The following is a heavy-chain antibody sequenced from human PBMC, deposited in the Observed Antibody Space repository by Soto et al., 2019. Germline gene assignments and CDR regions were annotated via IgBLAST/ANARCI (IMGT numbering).Heavy chain of an antibody. CDR1: GFPLSFYG. D-gene: IGHD3-3*02. Sequence: PGGSLRLSCAVSGFPLSFYGFHWVRQSPAKGLEWLGVIVSDGSAIYHADSLEGRFFISRDNSKDILYLQMNSLRVEDTAVYYCARDDAFDNENGFDMWGQGTMVTVSS. V-gene: IGHV3-33*01. J-gene: IGHJ3*02. CDR2: IVSDGSAI. CDR3: ARDDAFDNENGFDM.